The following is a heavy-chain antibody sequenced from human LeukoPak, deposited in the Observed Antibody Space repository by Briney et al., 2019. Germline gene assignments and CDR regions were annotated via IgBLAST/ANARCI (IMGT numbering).Heavy chain of an antibody. CDR2: IGRDEGDE. Sequence: GSLRLSCVLSGLVFNNHGVHWVRQAPGKGPEWVAYIGRDEGDEKYADSVKGRFSISRDNSKKTVYLDMRSLRVDDTALYFCVRPPPTFVVSFLTMGDYWGQGTLVIVSS. CDR1: GLVFNNHG. J-gene: IGHJ4*02. D-gene: IGHD3-3*01. CDR3: VRPPPTFVVSFLTMGDY. V-gene: IGHV3-33*01.